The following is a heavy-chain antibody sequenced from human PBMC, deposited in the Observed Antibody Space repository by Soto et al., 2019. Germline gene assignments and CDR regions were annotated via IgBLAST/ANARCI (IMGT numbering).Heavy chain of an antibody. J-gene: IGHJ4*02. CDR1: GGTFSSYA. CDR2: IIPIFGTA. CDR3: ARDRNDYYDSSGRGPTGY. Sequence: QVQLVQSGAEVKKPASSVKVSCKASGGTFSSYAISWVRQAPGQGLGWMGGIIPIFGTANYAQKLQGRVTITADESTSTAYMEMSSLRSEDRAVYYCARDRNDYYDSSGRGPTGYWGQGTLVTVSS. V-gene: IGHV1-69*12. D-gene: IGHD3-22*01.